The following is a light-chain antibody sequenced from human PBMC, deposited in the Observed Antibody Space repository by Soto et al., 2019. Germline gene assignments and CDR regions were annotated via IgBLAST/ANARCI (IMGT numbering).Light chain of an antibody. V-gene: IGLV3-21*02. J-gene: IGLJ1*01. CDR3: QVWDSSSDHYV. Sequence: SYELTQQPSVSVAPGQTARITCGGDNIGSKSVHWYQQKPGQAPVLVVYDDSGRPSGIPERFSGSNSGNTATLTIGRVEAGDEADYYCQVWDSSSDHYVFATGTKLTVL. CDR2: DDS. CDR1: NIGSKS.